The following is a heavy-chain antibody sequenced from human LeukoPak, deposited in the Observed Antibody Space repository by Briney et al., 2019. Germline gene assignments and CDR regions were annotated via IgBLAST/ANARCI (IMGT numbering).Heavy chain of an antibody. CDR2: FDPEDGET. J-gene: IGHJ4*02. CDR3: ATDLGLQNDY. V-gene: IGHV1-24*01. CDR1: GYTLTELS. Sequence: ASVKVSCKVSGYTLTELSMHWVRQAPGKGHEWMGGFDPEDGETIYAQKFRGRVTMTEDTSTDTAYMELSSLRSEDTAVYYCATDLGLQNDYWGQGTLVTVSS.